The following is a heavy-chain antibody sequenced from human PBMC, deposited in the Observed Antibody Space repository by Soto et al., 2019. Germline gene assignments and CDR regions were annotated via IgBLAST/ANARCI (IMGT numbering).Heavy chain of an antibody. CDR3: ARGYCSGGSCTYFVY. J-gene: IGHJ4*02. D-gene: IGHD2-15*01. CDR2: ISYDGSNK. V-gene: IGHV3-30-3*01. Sequence: PGGSLRLSCAASGFTFSSYAMHWVRQAPGKGLEWVAVISYDGSNKYYADSVKGRFTISRDNSKNTLYLQMNSLRAEDTAVYYCARGYCSGGSCTYFVYWGQGTLVTVSS. CDR1: GFTFSSYA.